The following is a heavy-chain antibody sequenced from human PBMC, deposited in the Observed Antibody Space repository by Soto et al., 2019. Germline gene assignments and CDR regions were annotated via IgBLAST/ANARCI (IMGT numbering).Heavy chain of an antibody. CDR3: ATRDGYNSNAFDI. CDR1: GGSVSSGSYY. V-gene: IGHV4-61*01. CDR2: IYYSGST. J-gene: IGHJ3*02. D-gene: IGHD5-12*01. Sequence: SETLSLTCTVSGGSVSSGSYYWSWIRQPPGKGLEWIGYIYYSGSTNYNPSLKSRVTISVDTSKNQSSLKLSSVTAADTAVYYCATRDGYNSNAFDIWGQGTMVTVS.